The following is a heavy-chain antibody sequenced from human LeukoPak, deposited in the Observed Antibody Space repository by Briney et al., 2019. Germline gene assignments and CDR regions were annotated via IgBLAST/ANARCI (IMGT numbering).Heavy chain of an antibody. Sequence: SETLSLTCAVYGGSFSGYYWSWIRQPPGKGLEWIGETNHSGSTNYNPSLKSRATISVDTSKNQFSLKLSSVTAADTAVYYCARGRTVDYWGQGTLVTVSS. J-gene: IGHJ4*02. CDR2: TNHSGST. V-gene: IGHV4-34*01. D-gene: IGHD1-1*01. CDR3: ARGRTVDY. CDR1: GGSFSGYY.